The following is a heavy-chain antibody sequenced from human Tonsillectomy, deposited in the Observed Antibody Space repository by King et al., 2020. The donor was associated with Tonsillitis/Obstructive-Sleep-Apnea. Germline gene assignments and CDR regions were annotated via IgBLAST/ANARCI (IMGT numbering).Heavy chain of an antibody. V-gene: IGHV3-33*01. CDR2: IWYDGSNK. J-gene: IGHJ6*03. CDR1: GFTFSSYG. Sequence: VQLVQSGGGVVQPGRSLRLSCAASGFTFSSYGMHWVRQAPGKGLEWVAVIWYDGSNKYYADSVKGRFTISRDNSKNTLYLQMNSLRAEDTAVYYCAGEEGSGISECSSTSCKALHYYYYMDVWGKGTTVTVSS. D-gene: IGHD2-2*01. CDR3: AGEEGSGISECSSTSCKALHYYYYMDV.